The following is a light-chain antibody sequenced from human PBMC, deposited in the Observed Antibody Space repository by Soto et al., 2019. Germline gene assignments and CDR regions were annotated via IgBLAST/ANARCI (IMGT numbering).Light chain of an antibody. V-gene: IGLV2-14*03. Sequence: QSALTQPASVSGSPGQSITISCTGSSSDIGGYKYVSWYHHHPGKAPQLIIFDVINRPSGVSKRFSGSKSGNTASLTIFGLQAEDEADYYCFSYTSSTMYVFGTGTKVTVL. J-gene: IGLJ1*01. CDR3: FSYTSSTMYV. CDR2: DVI. CDR1: SSDIGGYKY.